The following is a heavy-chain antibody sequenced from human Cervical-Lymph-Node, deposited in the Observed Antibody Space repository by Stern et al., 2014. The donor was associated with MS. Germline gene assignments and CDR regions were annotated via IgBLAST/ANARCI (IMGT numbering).Heavy chain of an antibody. J-gene: IGHJ4*02. CDR1: ESTFRTYW. CDR3: ARDLSGRDDS. V-gene: IGHV3-74*01. CDR2: INEDGSTT. Sequence: EVQLLESGGGFVQPGGSLRLSCADSESTFRTYWMHWVRQVPGKELMWVSRINEDGSTTNYADSVKGRFTISRDNARNTLYLQMNSLRAEDTGIYYCARDLSGRDDSWGQGTLVTVSS. D-gene: IGHD1-26*01.